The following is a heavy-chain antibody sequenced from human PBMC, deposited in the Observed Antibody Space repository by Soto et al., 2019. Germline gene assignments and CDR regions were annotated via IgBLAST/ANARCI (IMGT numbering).Heavy chain of an antibody. CDR1: GFTFSSYG. Sequence: GGSLRLSYGASGFTFSSYGMHWVRQVPGKGLEWVAVISNDGSNEYYADSVKGRFTISRDNSKNTVYLQSSSLKAEDTAVYYCAKDPDSSGRDEWDYFDSWGQGTLVTVSS. J-gene: IGHJ4*02. CDR3: AKDPDSSGRDEWDYFDS. V-gene: IGHV3-30*18. CDR2: ISNDGSNE. D-gene: IGHD6-19*01.